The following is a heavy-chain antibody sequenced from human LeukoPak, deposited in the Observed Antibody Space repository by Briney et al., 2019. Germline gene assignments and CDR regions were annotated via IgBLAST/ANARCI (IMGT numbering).Heavy chain of an antibody. Sequence: TSETLSLTCTVSGGSISGYYWSWIRQPPGKGLEWLGYIYYSGGAKYNPSLKSRVTISVDTSKNQFSLKLTSVTAADTAVYYCARDIGAARSDYWGQGTLVTVSS. V-gene: IGHV4-59*01. D-gene: IGHD6-6*01. J-gene: IGHJ4*02. CDR1: GGSISGYY. CDR2: IYYSGGA. CDR3: ARDIGAARSDY.